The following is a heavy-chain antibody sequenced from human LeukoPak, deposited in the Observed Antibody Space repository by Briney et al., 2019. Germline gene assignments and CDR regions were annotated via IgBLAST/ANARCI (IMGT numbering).Heavy chain of an antibody. D-gene: IGHD3-22*01. V-gene: IGHV1-69*13. CDR3: ARGTPYYYDSSGYTFDY. CDR2: IIPIFGTA. CDR1: GGTFSSYA. Sequence: ASVKVSCKASGGTFSSYAISWVRQAPGQGLEWMGGIIPIFGTANYAQKFQGRVTITADESTSTAYMELSSLRSEGTAVYYCARGTPYYYDSSGYTFDYWGQGTLVTVSS. J-gene: IGHJ4*02.